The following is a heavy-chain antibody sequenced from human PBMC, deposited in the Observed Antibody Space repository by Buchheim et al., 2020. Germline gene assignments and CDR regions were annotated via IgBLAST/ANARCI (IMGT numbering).Heavy chain of an antibody. CDR1: GYTFTRFY. D-gene: IGHD3-10*01. CDR2: INPGGEPI. Sequence: QVQLVQSGAEVKKPGASVRISCKASGYTFTRFYIHWFRQAPGQGLEWMGIINPGGEPITYALKFQGRVTMTRDTSTNTDYMELSSLRSEDTAMYYCARELGSTYYFDYWGQGTL. J-gene: IGHJ4*02. V-gene: IGHV1-46*03. CDR3: ARELGSTYYFDY.